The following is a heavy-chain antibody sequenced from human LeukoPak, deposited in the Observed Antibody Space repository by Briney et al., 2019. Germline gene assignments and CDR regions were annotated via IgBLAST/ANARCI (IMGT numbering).Heavy chain of an antibody. J-gene: IGHJ4*02. Sequence: PGGSLRLSCAASGFTFSNAWMTWARQAPGKGLEWVGRVKRKIDGETTDYAAAVKGRFAISRDDSKNTVYLQMNSLKTEDTALYYCTTDSAAYWGQGTLVTVSS. V-gene: IGHV3-15*01. CDR2: VKRKIDGETT. CDR1: GFTFSNAW. CDR3: TTDSAAY.